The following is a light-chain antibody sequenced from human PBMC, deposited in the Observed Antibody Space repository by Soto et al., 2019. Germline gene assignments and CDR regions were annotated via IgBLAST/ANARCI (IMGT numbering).Light chain of an antibody. J-gene: IGKJ2*01. CDR3: QQSYSTLMYT. CDR1: QSISNL. V-gene: IGKV1-5*03. CDR2: KAS. Sequence: DIQMTQSPSTLSASVGDTISITCRASQSISNLLAWFQQKPGKAPEILIYKASSLESGVPSRFSGSGSGTEFTLTISSLQPEDFATYYCQQSYSTLMYTFGQGTKVDIK.